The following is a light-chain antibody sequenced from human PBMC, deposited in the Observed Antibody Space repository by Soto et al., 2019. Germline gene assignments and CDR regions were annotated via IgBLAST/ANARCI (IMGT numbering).Light chain of an antibody. Sequence: DIQMTQSPPSVSASVGDRVTITCRTSQDITTWLAWYQQKPGAAPKLLIYAASRLQSGVTTRFSGSGSGTDFTLTITSLQPEDFATYYCQQANSFPLTFGGGTKVDIK. CDR3: QQANSFPLT. J-gene: IGKJ4*01. V-gene: IGKV1D-12*01. CDR2: AAS. CDR1: QDITTW.